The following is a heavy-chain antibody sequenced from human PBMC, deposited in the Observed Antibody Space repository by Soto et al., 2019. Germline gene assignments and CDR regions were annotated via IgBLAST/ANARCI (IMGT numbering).Heavy chain of an antibody. CDR2: ISPIFGTA. CDR1: GCTFSSYS. J-gene: IGHJ5*02. Sequence: QGQLVQSGAEVKKPGSSVKVSGKASGCTFSSYSISWVRQAPGQGLEWMGGISPIFGTANYAQKFQGRVTITADEATSTAHMELSSLRSEDTAVYYCAIDPAPAGDPWGKSTLVSVSS. CDR3: AIDPAPAGDP. V-gene: IGHV1-69*01.